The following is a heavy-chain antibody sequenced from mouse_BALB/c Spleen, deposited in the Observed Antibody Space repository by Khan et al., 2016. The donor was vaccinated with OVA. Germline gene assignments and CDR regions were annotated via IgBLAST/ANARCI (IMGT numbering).Heavy chain of an antibody. CDR3: ARMARTIN. J-gene: IGHJ2*01. CDR2: INSNGGST. Sequence: EVELVESGGGLVQPGGSLKLSCAASGFTFSSYGMSWVRQTPDKRLELVANINSNGGSTYYPDSVKGRFTTSRDNAKNTLYLQMSSLKSEDTAMYYCARMARTINWGQGTTLTVSS. V-gene: IGHV5-6-3*01. CDR1: GFTFSSYG.